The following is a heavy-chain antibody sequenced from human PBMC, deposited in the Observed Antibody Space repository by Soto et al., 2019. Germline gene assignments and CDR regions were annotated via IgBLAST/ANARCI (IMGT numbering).Heavy chain of an antibody. V-gene: IGHV1-69*13. Sequence: GASVKVSCKASGGTFSSYAISWVRQAPGQGLEWMGGIIPIFGTANYAQKFQGRVTITADESTSTAYMELSSLRSEDTAVYYCARVGGVSSSFFWFDPWGQGTLVTVSS. CDR1: GGTFSSYA. CDR3: ARVGGVSSSFFWFDP. J-gene: IGHJ5*02. D-gene: IGHD6-13*01. CDR2: IIPIFGTA.